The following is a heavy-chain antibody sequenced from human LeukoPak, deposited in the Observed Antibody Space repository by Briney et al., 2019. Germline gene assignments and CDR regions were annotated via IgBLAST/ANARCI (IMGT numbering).Heavy chain of an antibody. CDR1: GGSFGGYY. CDR2: INHSGST. V-gene: IGHV4-34*01. Sequence: SETLSLTCAAYGGSFGGYYWSWIRQPPGKGLEWIGEINHSGSTNYNPSLKSRVTISVDTFKNQFSLKLSSVTAADTAVYYCARHVISGTNISTFDYWGQGTLVTVSS. CDR3: ARHVISGTNISTFDY. D-gene: IGHD1-7*01. J-gene: IGHJ4*02.